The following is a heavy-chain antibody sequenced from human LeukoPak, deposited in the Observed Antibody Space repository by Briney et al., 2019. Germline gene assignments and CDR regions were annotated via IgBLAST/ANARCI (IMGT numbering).Heavy chain of an antibody. J-gene: IGHJ6*02. CDR2: ISYDGSNK. V-gene: IGHV3-30*18. D-gene: IGHD4-17*01. CDR1: GFTFSSYG. CDR3: AKDLGRSVTSYYYYYGMDV. Sequence: GRSLRLSCAASGFTFSSYGMHWVRQAPGKGLEWVAVISYDGSNKYYADSVKGRYTISRDNSKNTLYLQMNSLRAEDTAVYYCAKDLGRSVTSYYYYYGMDVWGQGTTVTVSS.